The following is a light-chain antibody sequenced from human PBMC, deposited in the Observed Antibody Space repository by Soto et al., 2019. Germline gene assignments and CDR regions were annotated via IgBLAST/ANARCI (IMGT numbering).Light chain of an antibody. CDR2: GAS. J-gene: IGKJ1*01. CDR3: QQYGCSGT. Sequence: ALAQSAGTLTLSPGERATPSCSASQGVSNNYLAWYQQTPGQATRLLIDGASNRATGTPDRFSGSGSRTDVPNTISRLAPEDVAFYYLQQYGCSGTFGQGTKVDIK. V-gene: IGKV3-20*01. CDR1: QGVSNNY.